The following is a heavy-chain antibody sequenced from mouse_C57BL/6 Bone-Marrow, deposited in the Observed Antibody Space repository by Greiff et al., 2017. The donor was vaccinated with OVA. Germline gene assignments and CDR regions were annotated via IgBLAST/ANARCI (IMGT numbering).Heavy chain of an antibody. V-gene: IGHV1-52*01. J-gene: IGHJ4*01. D-gene: IGHD1-1*01. Sequence: VQLQQPGAELVRPGSSVKLSCKASGYTFTSYWMHWVKQRPIQGLEWIGNIDPSDSETHYNQKFKDKATLTVDKSSSTAYMQLSSLTSEDSAVYYCATNYYGRAMDYWGQGTSVTVSS. CDR1: GYTFTSYW. CDR2: IDPSDSET. CDR3: ATNYYGRAMDY.